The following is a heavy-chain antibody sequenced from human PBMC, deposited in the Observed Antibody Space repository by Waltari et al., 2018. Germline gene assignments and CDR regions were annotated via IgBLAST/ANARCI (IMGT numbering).Heavy chain of an antibody. CDR1: GYTSTSYG. Sequence: QVQLVQSGPEVKKPGAPVKVSCTASGYTSTSYGISRVRQAPGQGLEWMGWISAYNGNTNYAQKLQGRVTMTTDTSTSTAYMELRSLRSDDTAVYYCATGGYSWKYFQHWGQGTLVTVSS. J-gene: IGHJ1*01. CDR3: ATGGYSWKYFQH. D-gene: IGHD2-15*01. V-gene: IGHV1-18*01. CDR2: ISAYNGNT.